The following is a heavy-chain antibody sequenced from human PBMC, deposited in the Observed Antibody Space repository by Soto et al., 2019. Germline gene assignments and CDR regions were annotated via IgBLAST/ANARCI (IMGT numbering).Heavy chain of an antibody. CDR2: ISHSGST. V-gene: IGHV4-4*02. Sequence: SETLCFTCAVSGSSLSSSNWWGWVRQPPGKGLEWIGEISHSGSTNYNPSLKSRVTISVDKSKNQFTLKLSSVSAADTAVYYCARATCSGGSCYFHFDYWGQGTLVTVSS. CDR1: GSSLSSSNW. CDR3: ARATCSGGSCYFHFDY. D-gene: IGHD2-15*01. J-gene: IGHJ4*02.